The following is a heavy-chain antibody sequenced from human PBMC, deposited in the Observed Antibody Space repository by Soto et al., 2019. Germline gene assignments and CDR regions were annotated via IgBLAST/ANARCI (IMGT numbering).Heavy chain of an antibody. D-gene: IGHD3-3*01. CDR1: GFTFSSYA. V-gene: IGHV3-23*01. CDR3: AKDSYYDFWSGNNWFDP. J-gene: IGHJ5*02. CDR2: ISGSGGST. Sequence: PGGSLRLSCAASGFTFSSYAMSWVRQAPGKGLEWVSAISGSGGSTYYADSVKGRFTISRDNSKNTLCLQMNSLRAEDTAVYYCAKDSYYDFWSGNNWFDPWGQGTLVTVSS.